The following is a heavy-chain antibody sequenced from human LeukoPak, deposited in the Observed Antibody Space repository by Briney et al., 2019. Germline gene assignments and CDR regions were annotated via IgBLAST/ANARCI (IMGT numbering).Heavy chain of an antibody. CDR3: ARANYYYDSSGYYSAYFDY. J-gene: IGHJ4*02. V-gene: IGHV3-48*03. Sequence: GGSLRLSCAASGFTFSSYEMNWVRQAPGKGLDWVSYISSSGSTIYYADSVKGRFTISRDNAKNSLYLQMNSLRAEDTAVYYCARANYYYDSSGYYSAYFDYWGQGTLVTVSS. CDR1: GFTFSSYE. D-gene: IGHD3-22*01. CDR2: ISSSGSTI.